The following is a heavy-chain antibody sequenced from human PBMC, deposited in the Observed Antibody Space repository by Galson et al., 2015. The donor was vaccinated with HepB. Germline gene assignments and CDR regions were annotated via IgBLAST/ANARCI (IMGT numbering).Heavy chain of an antibody. V-gene: IGHV3-66*01. Sequence: SLRLSCAASGFTVSSNYMSWVRQAPGKGLEWVSVIYSGGSTYYADSVKGRFTISRDNSKNTLYLQMNSLRAEDTAVYYCARGGAAALPSPFDYWGQGTLVTVSS. CDR1: GFTVSSNY. D-gene: IGHD6-13*01. CDR3: ARGGAAALPSPFDY. J-gene: IGHJ4*02. CDR2: IYSGGST.